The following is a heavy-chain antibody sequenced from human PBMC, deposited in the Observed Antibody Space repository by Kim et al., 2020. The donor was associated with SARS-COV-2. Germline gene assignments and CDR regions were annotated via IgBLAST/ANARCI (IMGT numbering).Heavy chain of an antibody. D-gene: IGHD1-26*01. J-gene: IGHJ5*02. CDR1: GYTFTSYN. Sequence: ASVKVSCKASGYTFTSYNMHWVRQAPGQRLEWMGWINAGNGNTKYSQKFQGRVTITRDTSASTAYMELSSLRSEDTAVYYCARDFASGSYWFDPWGQGTLVTVSS. CDR2: INAGNGNT. CDR3: ARDFASGSYWFDP. V-gene: IGHV1-3*01.